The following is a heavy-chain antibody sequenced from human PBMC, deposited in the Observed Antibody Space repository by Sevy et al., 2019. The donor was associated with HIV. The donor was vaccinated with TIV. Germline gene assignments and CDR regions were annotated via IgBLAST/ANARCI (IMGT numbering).Heavy chain of an antibody. J-gene: IGHJ6*02. Sequence: GGSLRLSCAASGFTFSDYDMHWVRQAPGKGLEWVAIITYDGSYRYYVDSVRGRFSMSRDNSKNTMYLQLSGLSIEDTAVYYCAKNRPPGGSLFSRHGMDVWGRGTTVTVSS. CDR2: ITYDGSYR. V-gene: IGHV3-30*18. CDR3: AKNRPPGGSLFSRHGMDV. D-gene: IGHD3-16*01. CDR1: GFTFSDYD.